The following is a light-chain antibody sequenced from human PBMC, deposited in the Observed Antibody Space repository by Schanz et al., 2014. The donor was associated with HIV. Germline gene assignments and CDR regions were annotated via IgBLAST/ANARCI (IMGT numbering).Light chain of an antibody. J-gene: IGLJ2*01. CDR3: TSYAGSNVLGI. CDR1: SSDIGAYNY. V-gene: IGLV2-14*03. CDR2: DVN. Sequence: QSALIQPASVSGSPGQSITISCTGTSSDIGAYNYVSWYQPHPGKAPKLMIYDVNIRPSGVSNRVSGSKSGNTASLTVSGLQAEDEADYYCTSYAGSNVLGIFGGGTKLTVL.